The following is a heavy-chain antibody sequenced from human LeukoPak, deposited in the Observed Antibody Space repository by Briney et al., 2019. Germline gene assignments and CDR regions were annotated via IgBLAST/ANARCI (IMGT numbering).Heavy chain of an antibody. Sequence: GGSLRLSCAASGFTFSNAWMNWVRQAPGKGLEWVSSISSSSSYIYYADSVKGRFTISRDNAKNSLYLQMNSLRAEDTAVYYCARDHGAAAPHTYGMDVWGQGTTVTVSS. CDR2: ISSSSSYI. V-gene: IGHV3-21*01. CDR1: GFTFSNAW. J-gene: IGHJ6*02. CDR3: ARDHGAAAPHTYGMDV. D-gene: IGHD6-13*01.